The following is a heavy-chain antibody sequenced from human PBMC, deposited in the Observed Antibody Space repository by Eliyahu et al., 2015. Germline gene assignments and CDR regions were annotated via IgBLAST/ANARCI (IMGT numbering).Heavy chain of an antibody. CDR3: ATDLNWATS. CDR2: INPDGTET. D-gene: IGHD7-27*01. CDR1: GFTFSNSW. Sequence: EVQLVESGGGLVQPGGSLRLSCSVSGFTFSNSWXTWVRQAPGKGLECLANINPDGTETYYLDSVKGRFTISRDNAKRSLHLQMNSLGAEDTAVYYCATDLNWATSWGQGTLVTVSS. V-gene: IGHV3-7*01. J-gene: IGHJ5*02.